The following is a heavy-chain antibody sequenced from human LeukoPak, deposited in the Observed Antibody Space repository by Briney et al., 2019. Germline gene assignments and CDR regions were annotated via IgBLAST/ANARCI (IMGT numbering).Heavy chain of an antibody. Sequence: RSLRLSCAASGFTFSSYGMHWVRQAPGKGLEWVAVMWYDGSNKYYADSVKGRFTISRDNSKNTLYLQMNSLRAEDTAVYYCAKEALSGYGYSSGINWFDPWGQGTLVTVSS. D-gene: IGHD6-19*01. V-gene: IGHV3-33*06. CDR2: MWYDGSNK. CDR1: GFTFSSYG. CDR3: AKEALSGYGYSSGINWFDP. J-gene: IGHJ5*02.